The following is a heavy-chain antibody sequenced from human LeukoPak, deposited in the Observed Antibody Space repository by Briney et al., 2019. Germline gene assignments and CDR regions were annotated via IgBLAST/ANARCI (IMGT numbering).Heavy chain of an antibody. CDR3: ARVRDSSGYYNWFDP. CDR1: GYTFTSYD. J-gene: IGHJ5*02. CDR2: MNPNSGNT. D-gene: IGHD3-22*01. V-gene: IGHV1-8*01. Sequence: PEASVKVSCKASGYTFTSYDINWVRQATGQGLEWMGWMNPNSGNTGYAQKFQGRVTMTRNTSISTAYMELSSLRSEDTAMYYCARVRDSSGYYNWFDPWGQGTLVTVSS.